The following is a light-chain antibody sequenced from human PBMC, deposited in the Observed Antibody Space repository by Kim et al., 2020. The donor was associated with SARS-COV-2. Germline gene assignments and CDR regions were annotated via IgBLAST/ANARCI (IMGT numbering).Light chain of an antibody. Sequence: QRGTISCSGSRSNIGKKAVNWYQQLPGKAPKLLIYFVDLRPSGVSDRFSGSKSGTSASLAISGLQSEDEADYYCEAWDDRVNGRVFGGGTKLTVL. CDR3: EAWDDRVNGRV. CDR1: RSNIGKKA. J-gene: IGLJ3*02. V-gene: IGLV1-36*01. CDR2: FVD.